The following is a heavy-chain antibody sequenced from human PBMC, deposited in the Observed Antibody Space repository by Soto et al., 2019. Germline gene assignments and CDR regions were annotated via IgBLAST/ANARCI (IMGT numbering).Heavy chain of an antibody. CDR1: GGSFSGYY. CDR3: ARVPRITMIVVVTHYYYYGMDV. J-gene: IGHJ6*02. Sequence: SETLSLTCAVYGGSFSGYYWSWIRQPPGKGLEWIGEINHSGGTNYNPSLKSRVTISVDTSKNQFSLKLSSVTAADTAVYYCARVPRITMIVVVTHYYYYGMDVWGQGTTVTVSS. D-gene: IGHD3-22*01. CDR2: INHSGGT. V-gene: IGHV4-34*01.